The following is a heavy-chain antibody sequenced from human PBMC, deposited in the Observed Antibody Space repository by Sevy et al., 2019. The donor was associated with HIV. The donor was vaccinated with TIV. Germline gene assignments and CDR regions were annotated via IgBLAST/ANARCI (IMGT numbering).Heavy chain of an antibody. CDR3: ASPGGYRYGSLLDY. CDR1: GYTFTAYF. V-gene: IGHV1-2*02. J-gene: IGHJ4*02. Sequence: ASVKVSCKASGYTFTAYFIHWVRQAPGQGLEWMGWINPNSGDTNYAPKLQGRVTVTRDTSISTAYMELSRLRSDDTAMYYCASPGGYRYGSLLDYWGQGTLVTVSS. CDR2: INPNSGDT. D-gene: IGHD5-18*01.